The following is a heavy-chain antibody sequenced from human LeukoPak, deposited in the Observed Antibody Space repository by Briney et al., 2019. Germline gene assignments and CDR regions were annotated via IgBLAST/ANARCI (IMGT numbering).Heavy chain of an antibody. CDR1: GGSISSYY. V-gene: IGHV4-59*01. Sequence: PSETLSLTCTVSGGSISSYYWSWIRQPPGKGLEWIGYIYYSGSTNYNPSLKSRVTISVDTSKNQFSLKLSSVTAADTAVYYCARDRSPPLRYFDWLLWDYWGQGTLVTVSS. J-gene: IGHJ4*02. D-gene: IGHD3-9*01. CDR2: IYYSGST. CDR3: ARDRSPPLRYFDWLLWDY.